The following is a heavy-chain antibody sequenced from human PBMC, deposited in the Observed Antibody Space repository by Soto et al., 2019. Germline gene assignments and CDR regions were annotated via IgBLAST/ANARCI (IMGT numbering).Heavy chain of an antibody. CDR1: GYTFTSYA. Sequence: ASVKVSCKASGYTFTSYAMHWVRQAPGQRLEWMGWINAGNGNTKYSQKFQGRVTITRDTSASTAYMELSSLRSEDPAVYYCARSIVVVTALDYWGQGTLVTVS. CDR2: INAGNGNT. D-gene: IGHD2-21*02. CDR3: ARSIVVVTALDY. V-gene: IGHV1-3*01. J-gene: IGHJ4*02.